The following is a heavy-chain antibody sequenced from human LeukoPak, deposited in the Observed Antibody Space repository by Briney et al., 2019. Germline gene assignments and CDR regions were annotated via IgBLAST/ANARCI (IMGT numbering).Heavy chain of an antibody. CDR2: INWNGGST. J-gene: IGHJ4*02. CDR1: GFTFDDYG. V-gene: IGHV3-20*04. Sequence: QSGGSLRLSCAASGFTFDDYGMSWVRQAPGKGLEWVSGINWNGGSTGYADSVKGRSTISRDNAKNSLYLQMDSLRAEDTALYYCASGGIYYGAAFDFWGQGTLVTVSS. D-gene: IGHD1-26*01. CDR3: ASGGIYYGAAFDF.